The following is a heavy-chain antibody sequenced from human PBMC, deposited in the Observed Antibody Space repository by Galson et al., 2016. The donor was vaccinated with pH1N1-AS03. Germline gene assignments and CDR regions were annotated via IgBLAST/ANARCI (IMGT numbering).Heavy chain of an antibody. D-gene: IGHD3-10*01. CDR2: TFYWSKWSN. CDR3: ARGKNSGFDY. J-gene: IGHJ4*02. V-gene: IGHV6-1*01. CDR1: GDSVSGGRGVA. Sequence: CAISGDSVSGGRGVAWNWIRQSPSRGLEWLGRTFYWSKWSNDYAESVKSRITIDPDTSNNQFSLHLNSVTPEDTAIYFCARGKNSGFDYWGPGTPVTVSS.